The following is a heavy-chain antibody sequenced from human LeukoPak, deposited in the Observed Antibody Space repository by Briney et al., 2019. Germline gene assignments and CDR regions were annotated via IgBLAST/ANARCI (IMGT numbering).Heavy chain of an antibody. V-gene: IGHV3-23*01. J-gene: IGHJ4*02. D-gene: IGHD6-13*01. CDR1: GITVTSNH. CDR2: ISGSGGST. Sequence: GGSLRLSCAASGITVTSNHMSWVRQAPRKGLEWVSAISGSGGSTYYADSVKGRFTISRDNSKNTLYLQMNSLRAEDTAVYYCARAYSSSWYDYWGQGTLVTVSS. CDR3: ARAYSSSWYDY.